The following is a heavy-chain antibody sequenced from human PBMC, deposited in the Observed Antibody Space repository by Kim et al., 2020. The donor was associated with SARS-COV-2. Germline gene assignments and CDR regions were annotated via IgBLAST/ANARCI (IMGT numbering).Heavy chain of an antibody. Sequence: GGSLRLSCAASGFNFSDYYMRWVRQAPGKGLEWVSLITNEGSNKYYADSLKGRFTISIDSSKNTLYLQMDSLRPEDTAVYFCAKDKSFFMSTFGGESGGMDVWGQGNPFTVSS. V-gene: IGHV3-30*18. D-gene: IGHD3-16*01. J-gene: IGHJ6*02. CDR1: GFNFSDYY. CDR2: ITNEGSNK. CDR3: AKDKSFFMSTFGGESGGMDV.